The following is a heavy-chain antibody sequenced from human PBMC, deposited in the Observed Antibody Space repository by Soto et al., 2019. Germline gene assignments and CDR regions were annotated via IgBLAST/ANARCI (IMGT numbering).Heavy chain of an antibody. CDR3: ARVQNYDYGGNYFDY. CDR1: GGSISSYY. Sequence: LSLTCTVSGGSISSYYWSWIRQPPGKGLEWIGYIYYSGSTYYNPSLKSRVTISVDTSKNQFSLKLSSVTAADTAVYYCARVQNYDYGGNYFDYWGQGTLVTVSS. J-gene: IGHJ4*02. CDR2: IYYSGST. V-gene: IGHV4-59*08. D-gene: IGHD4-17*01.